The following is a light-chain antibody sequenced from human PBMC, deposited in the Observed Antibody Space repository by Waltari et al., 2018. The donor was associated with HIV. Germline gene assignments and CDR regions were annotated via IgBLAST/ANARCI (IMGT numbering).Light chain of an antibody. Sequence: QSVLTQPPSVSAAPGQRLTISCSGSNSNIGNNFVSWYQHVPGTAPKLIIFARSRRPSGIPDRFSGSQSGASATLAIAGLQTGDEAHYYCGTWDTVLSVVVFGGGTKLTVL. CDR1: NSNIGNNF. J-gene: IGLJ3*02. CDR3: GTWDTVLSVVV. CDR2: ARS. V-gene: IGLV1-51*01.